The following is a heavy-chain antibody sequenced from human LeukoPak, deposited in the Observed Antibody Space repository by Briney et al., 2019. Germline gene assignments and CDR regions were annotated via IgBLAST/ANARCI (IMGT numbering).Heavy chain of an antibody. CDR2: ISLAGNST. J-gene: IGHJ5*02. Sequence: GSLRLSCAASGSTFSTFAMIWVRQAPGKGLEWVSAISLAGNSTYYADSVKGRFTISRDNAKNSLYLQMNSLRAEDTAVYYCARGIAAAGMNNWFDPWGQGTLVTVSS. D-gene: IGHD6-13*01. CDR1: GSTFSTFA. CDR3: ARGIAAAGMNNWFDP. V-gene: IGHV3-23*01.